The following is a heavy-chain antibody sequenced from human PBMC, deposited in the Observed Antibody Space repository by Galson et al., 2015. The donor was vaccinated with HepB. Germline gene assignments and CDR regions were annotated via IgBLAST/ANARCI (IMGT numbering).Heavy chain of an antibody. D-gene: IGHD1-7*01. CDR1: GYTLTELS. CDR3: ATIFKLELPMDY. V-gene: IGHV1-24*01. Sequence: SVKVSCKVSGYTLTELSMHWARQAPGKGLEWMGGFDPEDGETIYAQKFQGRVTMTEDTSTDTAYMELSSLRSEDTAVYYCATIFKLELPMDYWGQGTLVTISS. CDR2: FDPEDGET. J-gene: IGHJ4*02.